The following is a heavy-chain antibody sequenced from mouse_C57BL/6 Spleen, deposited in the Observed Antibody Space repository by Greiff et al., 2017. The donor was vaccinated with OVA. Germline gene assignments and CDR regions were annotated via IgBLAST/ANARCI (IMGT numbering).Heavy chain of an antibody. D-gene: IGHD1-1*01. J-gene: IGHJ2*01. V-gene: IGHV1-52*01. Sequence: VQLQQPGAELVRPGSSVKLSCKASGYTFTSYWMHWVKQRPIQGLEWIGNIDPSDSETHYNQKFKDKATLTVYKSSSTAYMQLSSLTSEDSAVYYGARGGITTVVAEDYWGQGTTLTVSS. CDR1: GYTFTSYW. CDR3: ARGGITTVVAEDY. CDR2: IDPSDSET.